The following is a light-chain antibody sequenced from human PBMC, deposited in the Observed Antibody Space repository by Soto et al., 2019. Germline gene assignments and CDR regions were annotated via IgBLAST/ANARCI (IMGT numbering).Light chain of an antibody. V-gene: IGKV4-1*01. Sequence: DIVMTQSPDSLAVSLGERATINCKSSQSVFYSSSNKNYLAWYQQKPGQPPKLLIHWASTREDGVPDRFSGSGSGTDFPLTISSLQADDVAVYYCQQYYSSPITFGQGTRLEIK. CDR1: QSVFYSSSNKNY. CDR3: QQYYSSPIT. CDR2: WAS. J-gene: IGKJ5*01.